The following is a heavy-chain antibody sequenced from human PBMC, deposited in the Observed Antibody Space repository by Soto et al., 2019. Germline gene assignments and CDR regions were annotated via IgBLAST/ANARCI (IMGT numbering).Heavy chain of an antibody. V-gene: IGHV1-69*13. CDR3: AAGIAVAGSEYYFDY. D-gene: IGHD6-19*01. CDR2: IIPIFGTA. Sequence: ASVKVSCKASGGTFSSYAISWVRQAPGQGLEWMGGIIPIFGTANYAQKFQGRVTITADESTSTAYMELSSLRSEDTAVYYCAAGIAVAGSEYYFDYWGQGTLVTVSS. J-gene: IGHJ4*02. CDR1: GGTFSSYA.